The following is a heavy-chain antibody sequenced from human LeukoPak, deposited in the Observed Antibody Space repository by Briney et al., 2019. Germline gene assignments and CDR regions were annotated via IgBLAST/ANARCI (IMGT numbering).Heavy chain of an antibody. CDR1: GFTFSDYW. CDR3: ARWRGSASERSDY. J-gene: IGHJ4*02. V-gene: IGHV3-7*01. D-gene: IGHD2-2*01. CDR2: IKQDGSAK. Sequence: GGSLRLSCTASGFTFSDYWMTWFRKAPGKGLEWVANIKQDGSAKYYVDSVKGRFTISRDNAKNSLYLQMDSLRVEDTATYYCARWRGSASERSDYWGQGTLVTVSS.